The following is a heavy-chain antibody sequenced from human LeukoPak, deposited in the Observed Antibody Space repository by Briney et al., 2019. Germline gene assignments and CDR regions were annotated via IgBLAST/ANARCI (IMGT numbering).Heavy chain of an antibody. CDR3: VRDQSEFDS. CDR2: NHYSGST. V-gene: IGHV4-59*01. J-gene: IGHJ4*02. Sequence: PSETLSLTCSVSGGSIKTYYWTWIRQPPGKGLEWIGYNHYSGSTDSNPSLMGRVTISLDTSKSQFSLELRSVTAADTAVYYCVRDQSEFDSWGQGTVVTVSS. CDR1: GGSIKTYY.